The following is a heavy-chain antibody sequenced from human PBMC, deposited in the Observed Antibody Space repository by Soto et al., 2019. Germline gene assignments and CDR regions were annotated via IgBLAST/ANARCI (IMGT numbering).Heavy chain of an antibody. D-gene: IGHD6-19*01. J-gene: IGHJ5*01. V-gene: IGHV4-31*03. CDR2: IYEMETT. CDR1: GGSVSGGDHY. Sequence: QVHVQESGPGLVKPSQTLSLTCTVSGGSVSGGDHYWTWMRQHPGKGLEWIGYIYEMETTNYNPSHERRVTLSVDTSKNQVYLEVTSVTAADTAVYYCARDLSGWYLFDSWGQETLVTVSS. CDR3: ARDLSGWYLFDS.